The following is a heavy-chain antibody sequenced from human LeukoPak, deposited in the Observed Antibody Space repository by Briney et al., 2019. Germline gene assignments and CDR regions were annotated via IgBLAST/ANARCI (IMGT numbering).Heavy chain of an antibody. CDR3: AKGALGSWYYFDY. J-gene: IGHJ4*02. D-gene: IGHD6-13*01. V-gene: IGHV3-23*01. CDR1: GFTFGTSA. CDR2: FGRSGSDT. Sequence: GGSLRLSCAASGFTFGTSAMSWVRQAPGKGPEWVSTFGRSGSDTYYSDSVKGRFTIFRDNSKNTLYLQMNSLRDEDTAVYYCAKGALGSWYYFDYWGQGTLVTVSS.